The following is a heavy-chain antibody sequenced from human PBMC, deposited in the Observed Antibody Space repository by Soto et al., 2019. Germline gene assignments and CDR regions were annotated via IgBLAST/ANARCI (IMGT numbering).Heavy chain of an antibody. J-gene: IGHJ4*02. Sequence: ASVKVSCKASGYTFTTSSITWVRQAPGQGLEWMGWIRADNGNTNYARKLQDRVTMTTDTSTSTAYMELRSLRSDDTAVYYCARDRNSSPYWGQGTLVTVSS. V-gene: IGHV1-18*01. CDR3: ARDRNSSPY. D-gene: IGHD6-13*01. CDR2: IRADNGNT. CDR1: GYTFTTSS.